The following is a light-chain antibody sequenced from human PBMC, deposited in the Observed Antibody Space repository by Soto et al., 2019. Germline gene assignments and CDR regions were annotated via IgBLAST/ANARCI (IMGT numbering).Light chain of an antibody. J-gene: IGKJ1*01. V-gene: IGKV3-20*01. CDR1: QSVRSSY. CDR3: QQYGSSPGT. CDR2: GAS. Sequence: EIVLTQSPGTLSLSPGERATLSCRASQSVRSSYLAWYQQKPGQAPRLLIYGASSRATGIPDRFSGSGSGTDFTLTISRLEPEDFAVSHCQQYGSSPGTFGQGTKVEIK.